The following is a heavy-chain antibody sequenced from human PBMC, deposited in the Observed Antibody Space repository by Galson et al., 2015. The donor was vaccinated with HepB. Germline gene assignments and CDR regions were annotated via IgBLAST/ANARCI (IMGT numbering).Heavy chain of an antibody. CDR2: VSFDGSHQ. D-gene: IGHD6-19*01. Sequence: SLRLSCAASGFNFKNYGMHWVRQAPGKGLEWVAVVSFDGSHQYYADSVKGRFTISRDNSKNSVYLQMNSLQTEDTAVYYCAKQHPMTVAATMASWGQGTLVTVSS. CDR1: GFNFKNYG. V-gene: IGHV3-30*18. J-gene: IGHJ4*02. CDR3: AKQHPMTVAATMAS.